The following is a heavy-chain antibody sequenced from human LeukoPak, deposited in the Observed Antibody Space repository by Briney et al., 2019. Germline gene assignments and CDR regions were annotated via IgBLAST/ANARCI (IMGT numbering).Heavy chain of an antibody. CDR2: FDPEDGET. CDR3: ASIGCSSTSCQNNWFDP. V-gene: IGHV1-24*01. Sequence: ASVKVSCKVSGYTLTELSMHWVRQAPGKGLEWMGGFDPEDGETIYAQKFQGRVTMTTDTSTSTAYMELRSLRSDDTAVYYCASIGCSSTSCQNNWFDPWGQGTLVTVSS. J-gene: IGHJ5*02. CDR1: GYTLTELS. D-gene: IGHD2-2*01.